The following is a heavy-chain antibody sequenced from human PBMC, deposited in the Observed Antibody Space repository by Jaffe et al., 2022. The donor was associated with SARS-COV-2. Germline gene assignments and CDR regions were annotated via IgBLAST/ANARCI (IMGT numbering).Heavy chain of an antibody. CDR2: IWYDGNYK. CDR1: GFTFSRYA. Sequence: QVQLVESGGGVVQPGRSLSLSCAASGFTFSRYAMHWVRQAPGKGLEWLAVIWYDGNYKYYADSAKGRFIISRDNSKNTLHLQMNSLRAEDTAVYYCARDVGSSWIDRFDVWGQGALVTVSS. CDR3: ARDVGSSWIDRFDV. D-gene: IGHD6-6*01. V-gene: IGHV3-33*01. J-gene: IGHJ4*02.